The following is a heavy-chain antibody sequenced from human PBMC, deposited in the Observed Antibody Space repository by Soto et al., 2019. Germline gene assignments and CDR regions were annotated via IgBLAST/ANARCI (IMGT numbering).Heavy chain of an antibody. CDR2: IIPIFGTA. D-gene: IGHD2-2*01. Sequence: QVQLVQSGAEVKKPGSSVKVSCKASGGTFSSYAISWVRQAPGQGLEWMGGIIPIFGTANYAQKVQGRVRIDADKCRRSDYMEMSSLRTEETAVYYCAREALGDSISSRCYLSWFEAWGQGTLVTVSS. J-gene: IGHJ5*02. V-gene: IGHV1-69*06. CDR1: GGTFSSYA. CDR3: AREALGDSISSRCYLSWFEA.